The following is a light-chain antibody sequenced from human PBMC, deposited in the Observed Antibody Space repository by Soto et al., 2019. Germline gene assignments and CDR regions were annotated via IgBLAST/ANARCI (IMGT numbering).Light chain of an antibody. CDR1: QGIVNY. J-gene: IGKJ4*01. CDR3: QQYNAYPLT. CDR2: AAS. Sequence: DIQMTQSPSSLSASVGDRVTITCRASQGIVNYLAWFQQKPGEAPKTLIYAASSLQSGVPSRFSASVSGTDFTLTISSLQPEDFATYYCQQYNAYPLTFGGGTRVEIK. V-gene: IGKV1-16*01.